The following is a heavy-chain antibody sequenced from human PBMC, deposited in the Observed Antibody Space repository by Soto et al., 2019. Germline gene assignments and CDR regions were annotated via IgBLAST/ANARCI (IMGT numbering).Heavy chain of an antibody. CDR1: GFTFSSYA. J-gene: IGHJ4*02. D-gene: IGHD4-17*01. CDR2: ISYDGSNK. V-gene: IGHV3-30-3*01. CDR3: ASMTTVTTWKAVEPY. Sequence: GGSLRLSCAASGFTFSSYAMHWVRQAPGKGLEWVAVISYDGSNKYYADSVKGRFTISRDNSKNTLYLQMNSLRAEDTAVYYCASMTTVTTWKAVEPYWGQGTLVTVSS.